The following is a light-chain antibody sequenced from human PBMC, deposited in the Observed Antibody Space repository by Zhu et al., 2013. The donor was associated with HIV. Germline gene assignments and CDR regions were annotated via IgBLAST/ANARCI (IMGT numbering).Light chain of an antibody. CDR1: SSNIGKNY. Sequence: QSVLTQPPSVSAAPGHKVTISCSGNSSNIGKNYVSWYQQLPGTAPKLLINGNIYRPSGVPDRFSGSKSGTSASLAITGLQADDEADYYCQSYDTTLSAQVFGGGTKLTVL. V-gene: IGLV1-40*01. CDR3: QSYDTTLSAQV. CDR2: GNI. J-gene: IGLJ2*01.